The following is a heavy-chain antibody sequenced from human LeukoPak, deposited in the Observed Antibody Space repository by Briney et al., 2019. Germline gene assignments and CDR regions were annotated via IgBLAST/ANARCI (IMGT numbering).Heavy chain of an antibody. Sequence: ASVKVSCKASGYTFTNFDINWVRPATGQGLEWMGWMNPNTGNAGYAQKFQDRVTITWDASISTAYMDLSSLRSEDTAVYYCARVGYSNSYDYWGQGTLVTVSS. CDR1: GYTFTNFD. D-gene: IGHD4-11*01. CDR2: MNPNTGNA. V-gene: IGHV1-8*03. CDR3: ARVGYSNSYDY. J-gene: IGHJ4*02.